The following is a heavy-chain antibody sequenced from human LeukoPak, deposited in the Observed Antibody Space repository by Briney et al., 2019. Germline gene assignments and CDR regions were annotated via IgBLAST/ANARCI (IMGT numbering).Heavy chain of an antibody. CDR3: ARGLSAAPPGRY. J-gene: IGHJ4*02. V-gene: IGHV4-39*01. CDR1: GGSISSSSYY. D-gene: IGHD6-13*01. Sequence: PSETLSLTCTVSGGSISSSSYYWGWIRQPPGKGLEWIGSIYYSGSTYYNPSLKSRVTISVDTSKNQFSLKLSSVTAADTAVYYCARGLSAAPPGRYWGQGTLVTVSS. CDR2: IYYSGST.